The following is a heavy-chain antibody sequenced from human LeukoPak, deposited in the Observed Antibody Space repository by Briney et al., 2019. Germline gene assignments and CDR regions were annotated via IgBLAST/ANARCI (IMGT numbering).Heavy chain of an antibody. V-gene: IGHV4-34*01. CDR3: ARKPQKYYCYGMDV. CDR2: INHSGST. J-gene: IGHJ6*02. CDR1: GGSFSGYC. Sequence: PSETLSLSCAVYGGSFSGYCWSWIRQPPGKGLEWIGEINHSGSTNNNPSLKSRVTISVDTSKNQFSLKLSSVTAADTAVYYCARKPQKYYCYGMDVWGQGTTVTVSS.